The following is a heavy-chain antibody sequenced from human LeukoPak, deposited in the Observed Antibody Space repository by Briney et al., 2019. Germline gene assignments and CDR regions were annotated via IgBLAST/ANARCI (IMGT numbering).Heavy chain of an antibody. V-gene: IGHV3-23*01. CDR3: AKVAAAGLTSFDY. CDR2: MSGSGGST. CDR1: GFTFSSYA. Sequence: GGSLRLSCAASGFTFSSYAMSWVRQAPGKGLEWVSGMSGSGGSTYYADSVKGRFTISRDNSKNTLCLQMNSLRAEDTAVYYCAKVAAAGLTSFDYWGQGTLVTVSS. J-gene: IGHJ4*02. D-gene: IGHD6-13*01.